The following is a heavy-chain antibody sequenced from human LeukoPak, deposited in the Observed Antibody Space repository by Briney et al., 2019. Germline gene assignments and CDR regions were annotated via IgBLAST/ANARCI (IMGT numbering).Heavy chain of an antibody. CDR3: ARVRYYYYMDV. CDR1: GCSISSYY. V-gene: IGHV4-4*09. Sequence: SETLSLTCTVSGCSISSYYWSWIRQPPGKGLEWIGYIYTSGSTNYNPSLKSRVTISVDTSKNQFSLKLSSVTAADTAVYYCARVRYYYYMDVWGKGTTVTVSS. D-gene: IGHD4-17*01. CDR2: IYTSGST. J-gene: IGHJ6*03.